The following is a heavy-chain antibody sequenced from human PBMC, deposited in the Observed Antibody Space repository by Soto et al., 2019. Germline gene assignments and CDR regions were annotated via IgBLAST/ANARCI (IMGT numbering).Heavy chain of an antibody. CDR3: AGAVSDFDVRRYRTSYFDQ. D-gene: IGHD3-10*02. Sequence: SETLSLTCTVSGASVSTGVYYWTWIRQHPGKGLEWIGYIDNSGSTYYNPSLTGRVDISVDTSKNAFSLNPQSLTAEDTAFYYGAGAVSDFDVRRYRTSYFDQWGQGILVTVSS. J-gene: IGHJ4*02. V-gene: IGHV4-31*03. CDR1: GASVSTGVYY. CDR2: IDNSGST.